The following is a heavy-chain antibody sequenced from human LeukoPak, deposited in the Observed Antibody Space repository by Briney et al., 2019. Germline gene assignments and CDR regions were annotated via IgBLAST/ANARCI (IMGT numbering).Heavy chain of an antibody. CDR1: GFTFTNYG. D-gene: IGHD3-22*01. J-gene: IGHJ4*02. CDR3: ARDPSTRSYYYDSSGYYI. CDR2: ISYDGSDK. Sequence: GGSLRLSCAASGFTFTNYGMHWVRQAPGKGLEWVAVISYDGSDKYYAESVKGRFTISRDNAKNSLYLQMNSLRAEDTAVYYCARDPSTRSYYYDSSGYYIGGQGTLVTVSS. V-gene: IGHV3-30*03.